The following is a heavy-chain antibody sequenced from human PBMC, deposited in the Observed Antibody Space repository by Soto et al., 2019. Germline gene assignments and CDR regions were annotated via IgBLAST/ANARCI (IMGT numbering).Heavy chain of an antibody. D-gene: IGHD3-16*01. CDR2: ISGSGGRS. V-gene: IGHV3-23*01. CDR1: GFTFSNYA. Sequence: EVQLLDSGGGLVKPGGSLRLSCAASGFTFSNYAMTWVRQGPGKGLEWVSGISGSGGRSYYADSVKGRFTISRDNSKSTLYLQMNSLRAEDTALYYCAKAYFVWSSEQPYYFDYWGQGTLVTVSS. CDR3: AKAYFVWSSEQPYYFDY. J-gene: IGHJ4*02.